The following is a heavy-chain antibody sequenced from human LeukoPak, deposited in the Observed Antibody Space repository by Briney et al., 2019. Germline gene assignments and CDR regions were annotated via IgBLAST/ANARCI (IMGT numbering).Heavy chain of an antibody. V-gene: IGHV3-7*01. D-gene: IGHD2-2*02. CDR2: IKQDGSEK. J-gene: IGHJ1*01. Sequence: GGSLRLSCAASGFTFSSYWMSWVRQAPGKGLEWAANIKQDGSEKYYVDSVKGRFTISRDNAKNSLYLQMNSLRAEDTAVYYCAREVYCSSTSCYTGYFQHWDQGTLVTVSS. CDR1: GFTFSSYW. CDR3: AREVYCSSTSCYTGYFQH.